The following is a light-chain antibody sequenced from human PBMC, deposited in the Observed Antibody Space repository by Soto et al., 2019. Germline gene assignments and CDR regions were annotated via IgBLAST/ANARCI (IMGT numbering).Light chain of an antibody. Sequence: QSALTQPASVSGSPGQSIAISCTGTSTDVGGYNYVSWYQQHPGKAPKLMIYEVSNRPSGVSNRFSGAKSGNTASLTISGLQAEDEAHYYCSSYTSSSTLVFDGGTKLTVL. CDR1: STDVGGYNY. J-gene: IGLJ3*02. CDR2: EVS. CDR3: SSYTSSSTLV. V-gene: IGLV2-14*01.